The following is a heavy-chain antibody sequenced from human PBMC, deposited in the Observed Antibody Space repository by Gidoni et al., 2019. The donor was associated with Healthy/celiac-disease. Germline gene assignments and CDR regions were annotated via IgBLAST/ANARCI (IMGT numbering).Heavy chain of an antibody. D-gene: IGHD3-3*01. J-gene: IGHJ3*02. V-gene: IGHV2-26*01. CDR1: GFSLSNARMG. Sequence: QVTLKESGPVLVKPTETLTLTCTVSGFSLSNARMGVSWIRQPPGKALEWLAHIFSNDEKSYSTSLKSRLTISKDTSKSQVVLTMTNMDPVDTATYYCSRIHSNYYDFWSGYSVAFDIWGQGTMVTVSS. CDR3: SRIHSNYYDFWSGYSVAFDI. CDR2: IFSNDEK.